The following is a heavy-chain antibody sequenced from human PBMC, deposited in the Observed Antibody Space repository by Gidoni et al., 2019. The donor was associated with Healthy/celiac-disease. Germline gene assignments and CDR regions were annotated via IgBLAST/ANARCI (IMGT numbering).Heavy chain of an antibody. V-gene: IGHV3-33*01. CDR2: IWYDGSNK. CDR3: ARDRSGNDY. J-gene: IGHJ4*02. Sequence: QVQLVEPGGGVVQPGRSLRLPCAASGFTFSSYGMHWVRQAPGKGLERVAVIWYDGSNKYYADSVKGRFTICRDNYKNTLYLQMNNLRAEDTAVYYCARDRSGNDYWGQGTLVTVSS. D-gene: IGHD1-1*01. CDR1: GFTFSSYG.